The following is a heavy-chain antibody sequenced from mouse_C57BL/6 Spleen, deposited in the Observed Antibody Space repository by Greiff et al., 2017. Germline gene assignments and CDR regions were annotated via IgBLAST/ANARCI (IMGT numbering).Heavy chain of an antibody. CDR3: TRGATLDY. CDR2: IDPETGGT. Sequence: ESGAELVRPGASVTLSCKASGYTFTDYEMHWVKQTPVHGLEWIGAIDPETGGTAYNQKFKGKAILTADKSSSTAYMELRSLTSEDSAVYYCTRGATLDYWGQGTTLTVSS. D-gene: IGHD3-1*01. V-gene: IGHV1-15*01. J-gene: IGHJ2*01. CDR1: GYTFTDYE.